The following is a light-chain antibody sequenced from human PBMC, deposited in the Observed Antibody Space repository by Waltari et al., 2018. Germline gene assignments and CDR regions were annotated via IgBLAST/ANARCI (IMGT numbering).Light chain of an antibody. V-gene: IGKV3-20*01. CDR3: QKYGTIPAT. J-gene: IGKJ1*01. CDR2: DAS. CDR1: QSVTRT. Sequence: EIVLTQSPGTLSLSPGERATLFCRASQSVTRTLAWYQQKPGQAPRLLIYDASSRATGIPDRFSGSGYGTDFSLTISRLEPEDFAVYYCQKYGTIPATFGQGTKVEIK.